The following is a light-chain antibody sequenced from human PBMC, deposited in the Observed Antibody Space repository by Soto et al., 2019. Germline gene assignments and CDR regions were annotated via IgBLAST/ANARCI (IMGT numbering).Light chain of an antibody. CDR3: QHYDSSPPYT. V-gene: IGKV3-20*01. Sequence: EIVLTQSPVTLSLSPGEIATLSCRASRSFASSYLGWYQQKPGQAPRLLIYAASTRATGIPDRFSGRGSATDFTLTISRLEPEDSAVYYCQHYDSSPPYTXGQGX. CDR2: AAS. J-gene: IGKJ2*01. CDR1: RSFASSY.